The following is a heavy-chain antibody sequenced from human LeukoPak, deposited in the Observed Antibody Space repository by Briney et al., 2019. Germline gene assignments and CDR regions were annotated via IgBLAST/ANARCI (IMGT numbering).Heavy chain of an antibody. CDR3: ASRCGGSSDSCWFDP. J-gene: IGHJ5*02. D-gene: IGHD4-23*01. Sequence: SETLSVTCAVYGGSFSGYYWSWIRQPPGKGLEWIGEINHSGGTNYNPSLKSRVTVSVDTSKNQFSLNLTSVTAADTAVYYCASRCGGSSDSCWFDPWGQGTLVTVSS. CDR1: GGSFSGYY. CDR2: INHSGGT. V-gene: IGHV4-34*01.